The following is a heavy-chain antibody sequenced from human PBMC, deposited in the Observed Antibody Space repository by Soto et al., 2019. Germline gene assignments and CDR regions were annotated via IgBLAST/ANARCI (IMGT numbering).Heavy chain of an antibody. CDR2: IWYDGSKK. Sequence: QVQLVESGGGVVQPGRSLRLSCAASGLTFSSHGMHWVRXXXGXXXXWVAVIWYDGSKKYYAESVKGRFTISRDNAKXXXXXXXXXXXXXXXXXXXXXXXXXXXXXGAMDVWGQGTTVTVSS. J-gene: IGHJ6*02. CDR3: XXXXXXXXXGAMDV. V-gene: IGHV3-33*01. CDR1: GLTFSSHG.